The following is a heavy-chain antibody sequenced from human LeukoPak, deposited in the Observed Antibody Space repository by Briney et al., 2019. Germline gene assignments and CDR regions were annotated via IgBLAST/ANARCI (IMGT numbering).Heavy chain of an antibody. Sequence: GGSLRLSCAASGFTFDDYAMYWVRQAPGKGLEWVSGISWNSGNIGYADSVKGRFTISRDNAKNSLFLQMNSLRAEDTALYYCAKDYCSSTTCYYNYWGQGTLVTVSS. CDR1: GFTFDDYA. V-gene: IGHV3-9*01. J-gene: IGHJ4*02. D-gene: IGHD2-2*01. CDR2: ISWNSGNI. CDR3: AKDYCSSTTCYYNY.